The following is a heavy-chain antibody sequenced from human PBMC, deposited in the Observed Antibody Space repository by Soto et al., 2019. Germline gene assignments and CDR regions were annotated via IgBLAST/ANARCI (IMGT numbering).Heavy chain of an antibody. V-gene: IGHV4-4*02. CDR3: ARDPRYSSSTLDY. CDR2: IYHSGST. CDR1: GGSISSSNW. Sequence: SETLSLTCAVSGGSISSSNWWSWVRQPPGKGLEWIGEIYHSGSTNYSPSLKSRVTISVDKSKNQFSLKLSSVTAADTAVYYCARDPRYSSSTLDYWGQGTLVTVSS. D-gene: IGHD6-6*01. J-gene: IGHJ4*02.